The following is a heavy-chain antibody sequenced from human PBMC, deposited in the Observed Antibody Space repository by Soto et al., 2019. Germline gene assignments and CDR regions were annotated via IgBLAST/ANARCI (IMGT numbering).Heavy chain of an antibody. J-gene: IGHJ2*01. CDR2: INPSGGST. V-gene: IGHV1-46*03. CDR1: GYTFTIYY. D-gene: IGHD4-17*01. Sequence: APLNVSCKGSGYTFTIYYMHWLRQTPGQGLEWMGIINPSGGSTSYAQKFQGRVTMTRDTSTSTVYMELSSLRSEDTAVYYCAREFLYGDYGTTNWYFDLWGRGTLVTSPQ. CDR3: AREFLYGDYGTTNWYFDL.